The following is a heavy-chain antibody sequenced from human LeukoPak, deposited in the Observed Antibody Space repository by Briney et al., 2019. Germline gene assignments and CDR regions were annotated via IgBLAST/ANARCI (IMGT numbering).Heavy chain of an antibody. CDR1: GYIFSDYY. D-gene: IGHD5-18*01. Sequence: ASVKVSCKASGYIFSDYYMHWVRQAPGQGLEWLGWINPKSGAADYAQQFRGRVTMTRDTSINTDYMELSGLRSDDTAVYYCARVRYGYSTTWEPPRDYFDNWGQGTLVTVSS. J-gene: IGHJ4*02. CDR3: ARVRYGYSTTWEPPRDYFDN. CDR2: INPKSGAA. V-gene: IGHV1-2*02.